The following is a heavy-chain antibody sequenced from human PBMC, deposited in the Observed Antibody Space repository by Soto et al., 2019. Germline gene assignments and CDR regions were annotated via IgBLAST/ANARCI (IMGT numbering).Heavy chain of an antibody. CDR3: ARESGSGYAAFEY. J-gene: IGHJ4*02. D-gene: IGHD5-12*01. CDR2: IIPIFGTA. CDR1: RYTFASYA. V-gene: IGHV1-69*13. Sequence: SVKVSCKASRYTFASYAISWVRQAPGQGLEWMGGIIPIFGTANYAQKFQGRVTITADESTSTAYMELSSLRSEDTAVYYCARESGSGYAAFEYWGQGTLVTVSS.